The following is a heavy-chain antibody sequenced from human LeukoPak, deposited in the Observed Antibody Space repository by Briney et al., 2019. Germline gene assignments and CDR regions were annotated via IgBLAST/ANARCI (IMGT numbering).Heavy chain of an antibody. Sequence: GGTLRLSYAASEFTFSSYSMNLGRQAPGKGLELVSSITSSSNSIYYADSVKGRFNTTRDNAKNSLYLQMNSLRAEDTAVYYCARDREGDRNKRPPYYYDSSGPYLMDVWGKGTTVTVSS. D-gene: IGHD3-22*01. J-gene: IGHJ6*03. CDR1: EFTFSSYS. CDR2: ITSSSNSI. V-gene: IGHV3-21*01. CDR3: ARDREGDRNKRPPYYYDSSGPYLMDV.